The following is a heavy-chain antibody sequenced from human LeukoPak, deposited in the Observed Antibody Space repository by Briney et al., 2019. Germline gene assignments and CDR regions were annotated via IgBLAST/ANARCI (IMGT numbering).Heavy chain of an antibody. CDR2: ISGSGGST. CDR3: AKDIIVVVPAATNWFDP. Sequence: GGSLRLSCAASGFTFSSYAMSWVRQAPGKGLEWVSAISGSGGSTYSADSVKGRFTMSRDNSKNTLYLQMNSLRAEDTAVYYCAKDIIVVVPAATNWFDPWGQGTLVTVSS. D-gene: IGHD2-2*01. J-gene: IGHJ5*02. V-gene: IGHV3-23*01. CDR1: GFTFSSYA.